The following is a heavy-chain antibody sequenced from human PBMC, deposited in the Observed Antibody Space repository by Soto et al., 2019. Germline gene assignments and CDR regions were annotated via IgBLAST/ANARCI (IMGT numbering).Heavy chain of an antibody. V-gene: IGHV1-69*08. CDR2: IIPILGIA. J-gene: IGHJ4*02. CDR1: GGTFSSYT. CDR3: ARDPDG. Sequence: QVQLVQSGAEVKKPGSSVKVSCKASGGTFSSYTISWVRQAPGQGLEWMGRIIPILGIANYAKKFQGRVTNTADKTTNTAYMGPSSLRSEDTGVYYCARDPDGWGQGTLVTVSS.